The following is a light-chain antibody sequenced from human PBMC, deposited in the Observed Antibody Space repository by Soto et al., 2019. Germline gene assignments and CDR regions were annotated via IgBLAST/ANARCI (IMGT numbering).Light chain of an antibody. CDR2: LGS. Sequence: DIVMTQSPLSLPVTPGEPASISCRSSQSLLHSNGYNYLDWYLQKPGQSPQLLISLGSNRASGVPSRFSGSGSGTDFTLTISSLQPEDVATYYCQKYNSAPLTFGGGTKV. CDR3: QKYNSAPLT. CDR1: QSLLHSNGYNY. V-gene: IGKV2-28*01. J-gene: IGKJ4*01.